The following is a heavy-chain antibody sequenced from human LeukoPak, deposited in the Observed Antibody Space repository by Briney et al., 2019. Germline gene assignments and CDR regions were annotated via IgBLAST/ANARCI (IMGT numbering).Heavy chain of an antibody. D-gene: IGHD2/OR15-2a*01. V-gene: IGHV3-33*01. CDR2: IWYDGSNK. CDR1: GFTFSSYG. J-gene: IGHJ4*02. Sequence: GRSLRLSCAASGFTFSSYGMHWVRQAPGKGLEWVALIWYDGSNKYYTDSVRGRLTISRDNSKNTLYLRMNSLRAEDTAVYYCAREGPRGNSQFDYWGQGTLVTDPS. CDR3: AREGPRGNSQFDY.